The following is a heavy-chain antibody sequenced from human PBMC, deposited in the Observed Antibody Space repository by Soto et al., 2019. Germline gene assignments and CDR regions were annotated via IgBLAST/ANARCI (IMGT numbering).Heavy chain of an antibody. V-gene: IGHV5-51*01. CDR3: ARLRRGSSIKGDHYDMDV. CDR1: GYSFTYYW. J-gene: IGHJ6*02. CDR2: IYPSDSDT. D-gene: IGHD2-2*01. Sequence: EVQLVQSGAEVKTPGESLKISCKGSGYSFTYYWVGWVRQMPGKGLEWMGIIYPSDSDTRYSPSSQGQVTISADKSSSTAYLQWSSLKASDTAMYYCARLRRGSSIKGDHYDMDVWGQGTTVTVSS.